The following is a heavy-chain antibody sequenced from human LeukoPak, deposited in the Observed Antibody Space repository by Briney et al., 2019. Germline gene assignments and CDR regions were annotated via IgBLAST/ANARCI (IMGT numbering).Heavy chain of an antibody. CDR1: GFTFDDYA. CDR3: AKECGGSCLDAFDI. J-gene: IGHJ3*02. Sequence: PGGSLRLSCAASGFTFDDYAMHWVRQAPGKGLEWVSGISWNRGSIVYADSVKGRFTISRVNAKNSLYLQMNSLRAEDTALYYCAKECGGSCLDAFDIWGQGTMVTVSS. CDR2: ISWNRGSI. V-gene: IGHV3-9*01. D-gene: IGHD2-15*01.